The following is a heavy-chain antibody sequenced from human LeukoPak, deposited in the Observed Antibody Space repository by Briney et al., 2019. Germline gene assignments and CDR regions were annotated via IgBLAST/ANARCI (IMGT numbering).Heavy chain of an antibody. J-gene: IGHJ6*03. CDR1: GGSISSNY. Sequence: QSSETLSLTCTVSGGSISSNYWSWIRQPPGKGLEWIGYIYTSGSTNYNPSLKSRVTISVDTSKNQFSLKLSSVTAADTAVYYCAREGPGVVPAAMGFYYYYYMDVWGKGTTVTVSS. CDR3: AREGPGVVPAAMGFYYYYYMDV. CDR2: IYTSGST. V-gene: IGHV4-4*09. D-gene: IGHD2-2*01.